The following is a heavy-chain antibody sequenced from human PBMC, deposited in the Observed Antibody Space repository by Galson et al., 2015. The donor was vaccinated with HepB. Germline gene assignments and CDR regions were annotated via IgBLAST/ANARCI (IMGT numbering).Heavy chain of an antibody. Sequence: SLRLSCAASGFTFSNYGLHWVRQAPGKGLEWVAVIWYDGSNKYYADSVKGRFTISRDNSKNTLYLQMNSLRAEDTALYYCARGIDSGGYYYGIDYWGQGTLVTVSS. CDR2: IWYDGSNK. J-gene: IGHJ4*02. V-gene: IGHV3-33*01. CDR3: ARGIDSGGYYYGIDY. CDR1: GFTFSNYG. D-gene: IGHD3-22*01.